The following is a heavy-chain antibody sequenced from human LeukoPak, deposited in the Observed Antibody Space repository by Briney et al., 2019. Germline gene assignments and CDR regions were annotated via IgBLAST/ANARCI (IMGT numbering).Heavy chain of an antibody. CDR3: AKDAPDQVGALDY. CDR1: GFTFSNYD. Sequence: GSLRLSCAASGFTFSNYDMHWVRQAPGRGLECVAVISYDGSNKYYADSVKGRFTISRDNSKNTLYLQMNSLRAEDTAVYYCAKDAPDQVGALDYWGQGTLVTVSS. V-gene: IGHV3-30*18. CDR2: ISYDGSNK. D-gene: IGHD1-26*01. J-gene: IGHJ4*02.